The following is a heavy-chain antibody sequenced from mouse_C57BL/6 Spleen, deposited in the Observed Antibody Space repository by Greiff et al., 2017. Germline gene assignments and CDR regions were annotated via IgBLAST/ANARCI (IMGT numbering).Heavy chain of an antibody. J-gene: IGHJ2*01. CDR1: GYTFTSYW. CDR3: ARGGGYDGYFDY. Sequence: QVQLQQPGAELVRPGSSVKLSCKASGYTFTSYWMHWVKQRPIQGLEWIGNIDPSDSETHYNQKFKDKATLTVDKSSSTAYMQLSSLTSEDSAVYYCARGGGYDGYFDYRGQGTTLTVSS. CDR2: IDPSDSET. D-gene: IGHD2-2*01. V-gene: IGHV1-52*01.